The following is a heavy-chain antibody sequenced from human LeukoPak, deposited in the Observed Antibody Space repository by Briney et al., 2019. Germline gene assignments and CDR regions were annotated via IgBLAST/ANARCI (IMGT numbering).Heavy chain of an antibody. D-gene: IGHD3-16*01. J-gene: IGHJ4*02. CDR2: IYGGGGA. V-gene: IGHV3-66*01. CDR3: ARSPGMMGY. CDR1: GFSVTSNY. Sequence: PGGSLRLSCAASGFSVTSNYTNWVRQAPGKGLEWVSVIYGGGGAYYADSVKGRFTISTDTSKNTLYLQMNSLRVEDTAVYYCARSPGMMGYWGQGTLVTVSS.